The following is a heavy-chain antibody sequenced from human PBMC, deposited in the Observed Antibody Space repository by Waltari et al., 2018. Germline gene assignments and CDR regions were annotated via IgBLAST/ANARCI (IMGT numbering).Heavy chain of an antibody. CDR1: GCNFYEYA. J-gene: IGHJ4*02. CDR2: INWSGGDI. CDR3: ARRNSEDY. V-gene: IGHV3-20*04. Sequence: EVQLVGCGGRLVLPGGSLGVAWEASGCNFYEYAMTWVRQAPGKGLHWVSSINWSGGDINDADSVKGRFTVSRDNAKRSLYLQMDSLRVEDTAFYYCARRNSEDYWGQGTLVTVSS. D-gene: IGHD4-4*01.